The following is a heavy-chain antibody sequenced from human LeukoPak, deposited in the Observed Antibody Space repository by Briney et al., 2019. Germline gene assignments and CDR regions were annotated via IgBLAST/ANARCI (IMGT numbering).Heavy chain of an antibody. V-gene: IGHV4-59*08. Sequence: SETLSLTCTVSGGYISGYYWSWIRQPPGKGLEWIGYIYSSGTTNYNPSLRSRVTISVDTSKNQFSLKLSSVTAADTAVYYCARHDPSAQPDYWGQGTLVTVSS. CDR3: ARHDPSAQPDY. CDR1: GGYISGYY. J-gene: IGHJ4*02. CDR2: IYSSGTT.